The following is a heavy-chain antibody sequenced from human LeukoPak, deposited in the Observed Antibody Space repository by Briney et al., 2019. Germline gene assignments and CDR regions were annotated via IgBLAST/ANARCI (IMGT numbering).Heavy chain of an antibody. Sequence: ASVKVSCKASGYTFTSYDINWERQATGQGLEWMGWMNPNSGNTGYAQKFQGRVTMTRNTSISTAYMELSSLRSEDTAVYYCARGGPKQLGVPEYYMDVWGKGTTVTVSS. CDR3: ARGGPKQLGVPEYYMDV. CDR1: GYTFTSYD. V-gene: IGHV1-8*01. CDR2: MNPNSGNT. D-gene: IGHD6-6*01. J-gene: IGHJ6*03.